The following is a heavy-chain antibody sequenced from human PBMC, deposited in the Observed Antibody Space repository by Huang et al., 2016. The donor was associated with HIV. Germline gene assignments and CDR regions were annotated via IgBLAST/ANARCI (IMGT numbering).Heavy chain of an antibody. V-gene: IGHV4-34*02. D-gene: IGHD2-21*02. CDR3: ARPRMTATSSDSTWSFFDS. Sequence: QVQLQQWGAGLLKPSGVLSLKCAVYGGSLSDYYWTWIRQSPGKGLEWIGEVNHRGLSTYNPSLRSRVTMSVDMSKNQFSLNLMSLSVADTAVYYCARPRMTATSSDSTWSFFDSWGQGTLVIVSS. J-gene: IGHJ4*02. CDR1: GGSLSDYY. CDR2: VNHRGLS.